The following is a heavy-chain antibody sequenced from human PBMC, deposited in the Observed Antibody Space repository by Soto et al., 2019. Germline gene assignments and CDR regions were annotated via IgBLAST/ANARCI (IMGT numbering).Heavy chain of an antibody. Sequence: QVQLVQSGAEVKKPGASVKVSCKVSGYTFTNYGIRWVRQAPGQGLEWMGWLCAYNGNTNYAQKLRDRVTMTTDTSTSTAYMELRSLRSDDTAVYYCARDVGHYFDGSGYKIFFDYWGQGTLVTISS. CDR3: ARDVGHYFDGSGYKIFFDY. CDR1: GYTFTNYG. J-gene: IGHJ4*02. V-gene: IGHV1-18*01. D-gene: IGHD3-22*01. CDR2: LCAYNGNT.